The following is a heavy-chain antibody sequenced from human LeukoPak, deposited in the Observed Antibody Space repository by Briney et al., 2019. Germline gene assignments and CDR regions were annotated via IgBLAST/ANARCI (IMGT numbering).Heavy chain of an antibody. CDR2: ISGSGGST. V-gene: IGHV3-23*01. CDR3: AKRRFGELSPPGYYFDY. J-gene: IGHJ4*02. CDR1: GFTFSSYA. D-gene: IGHD3-10*01. Sequence: PGGSLRLSCAASGFTFSSYAMSWVRQAPGKGLEWVSAISGSGGSTYYADSVKGRFTISRDNSKNTLYLQMNSLRAEDTAVYYCAKRRFGELSPPGYYFDYWGQGTLVTVSS.